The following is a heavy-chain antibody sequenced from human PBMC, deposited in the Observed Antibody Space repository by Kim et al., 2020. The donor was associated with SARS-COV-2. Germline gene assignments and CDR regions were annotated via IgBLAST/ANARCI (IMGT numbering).Heavy chain of an antibody. Sequence: GESLKISCKGSGYSFTSYWISWVRQMRGKGLEWMGRIVPSDSYTNYSPSFHGHVTLSADKSISTAYLQWSSLKASDTAMYYCASGRMFYDILTGYSGYYYGLDVWGEGTTVTVSS. CDR3: ASGRMFYDILTGYSGYYYGLDV. V-gene: IGHV5-10-1*01. CDR1: GYSFTSYW. J-gene: IGHJ6*04. D-gene: IGHD3-9*01. CDR2: IVPSDSYT.